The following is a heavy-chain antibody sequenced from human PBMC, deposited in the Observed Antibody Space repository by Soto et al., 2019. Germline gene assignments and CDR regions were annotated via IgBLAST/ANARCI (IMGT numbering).Heavy chain of an antibody. J-gene: IGHJ3*02. D-gene: IGHD5-18*01. CDR1: GGTFSSYT. CDR2: IIPNLGIA. CDR3: ASSYVDTAMAYCAFDI. V-gene: IGHV1-69*02. Sequence: GASVKVSCKASGGTFSSYTISWVRQAPGQGLEWMGRIIPNLGIANYAQKFQGRVTITADKSTSTAYMELSSLRSEDTAVYYCASSYVDTAMAYCAFDIWGQATMVTVSS.